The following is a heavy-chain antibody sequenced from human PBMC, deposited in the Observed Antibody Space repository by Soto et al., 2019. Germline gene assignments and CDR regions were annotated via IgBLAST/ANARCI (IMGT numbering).Heavy chain of an antibody. Sequence: GGSLRLSCAASGFTFSSYAMSWVRQAPGKGLEWVSAISGSGGSTYYADSVKGRFTISRDNSKNTLYLQMNSLRAEDTAVYYCAKRWIYDSSGYYFDYWGQGTLVTVSS. J-gene: IGHJ4*02. D-gene: IGHD3-22*01. CDR2: ISGSGGST. CDR1: GFTFSSYA. V-gene: IGHV3-23*01. CDR3: AKRWIYDSSGYYFDY.